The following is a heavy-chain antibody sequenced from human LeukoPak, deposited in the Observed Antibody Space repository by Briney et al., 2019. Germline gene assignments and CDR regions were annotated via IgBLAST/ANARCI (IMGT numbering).Heavy chain of an antibody. Sequence: SGPTLVKPTQTLTLTCTFSGFSLSTSGRGVGWIRQPPGKALEWLAVIYWDDGKIYSPTLKSRLTITKGTSKNQVVLTMTNMDPVDTATYYCAHRRKTLSENWFHPWGQGTLVTVSS. V-gene: IGHV2-5*02. CDR1: GFSLSTSGRG. J-gene: IGHJ5*02. CDR2: IYWDDGK. D-gene: IGHD4-23*01. CDR3: AHRRKTLSENWFHP.